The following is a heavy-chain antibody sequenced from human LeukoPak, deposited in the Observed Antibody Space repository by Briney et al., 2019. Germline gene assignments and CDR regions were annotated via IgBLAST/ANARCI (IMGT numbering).Heavy chain of an antibody. CDR3: ARDSDDYDSSGYPGGRAFDI. J-gene: IGHJ3*02. V-gene: IGHV4-39*07. D-gene: IGHD3-22*01. CDR1: GGSISSSSYY. CDR2: IYYSGST. Sequence: SETLSLTCTASGGSISSSSYYWGWIRQPPGKGLEWIGSIYYSGSTYYNPSLKSRVTISVDTSKNQFSLKLSSVTAADTAVYYCARDSDDYDSSGYPGGRAFDIWGQGTMVTVSS.